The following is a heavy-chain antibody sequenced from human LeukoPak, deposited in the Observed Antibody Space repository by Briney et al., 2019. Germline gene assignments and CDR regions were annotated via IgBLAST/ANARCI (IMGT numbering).Heavy chain of an antibody. J-gene: IGHJ4*02. CDR2: IYYSGST. CDR3: ARARNEILAGDYSFDY. CDR1: GGSISGYY. Sequence: SETLSLTCTVSGGSISGYYWSWIRQPPGRGLQWIGYIYYSGSTNYNPSLKSRVTISVATSKNQFSLKLTSVTAADTAVYYCARARNEILAGDYSFDYSGERIHVTVSS. D-gene: IGHD3-9*01. V-gene: IGHV4-59*01.